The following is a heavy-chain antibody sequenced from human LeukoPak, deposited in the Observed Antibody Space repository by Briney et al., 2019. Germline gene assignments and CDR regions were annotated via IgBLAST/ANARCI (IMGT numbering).Heavy chain of an antibody. J-gene: IGHJ5*02. V-gene: IGHV3-66*01. Sequence: GGSLRLSCAASGFTVSNNYMTWVRQAPGKGLEWVSLIYSGGYTHYADSVNGIFTISTDSSKNTLYLQMNSLRAEDTAVYYCARDPPAVRTNTYAWGQGTLVTVSS. D-gene: IGHD4/OR15-4a*01. CDR2: IYSGGYT. CDR3: ARDPPAVRTNTYA. CDR1: GFTVSNNY.